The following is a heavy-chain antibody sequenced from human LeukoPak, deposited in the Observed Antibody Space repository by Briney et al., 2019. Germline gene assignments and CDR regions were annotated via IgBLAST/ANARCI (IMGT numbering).Heavy chain of an antibody. CDR3: ARETSLAGFASGLGFNY. CDR2: VHYSGST. CDR1: GGSISSSIYY. J-gene: IGHJ4*02. V-gene: IGHV4-39*07. D-gene: IGHD6-19*01. Sequence: SETLSLTCTVSGGSISSSIYYWGWIRQPPGKGLEWIGSVHYSGSTYYNPSLKSRVTISVDTSKNQFSLKLSSVTAADTATYYCARETSLAGFASGLGFNYWGQGILVTVSS.